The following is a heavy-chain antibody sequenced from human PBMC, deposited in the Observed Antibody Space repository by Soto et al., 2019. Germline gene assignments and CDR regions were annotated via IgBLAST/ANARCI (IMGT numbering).Heavy chain of an antibody. CDR1: GFTFSTYW. V-gene: IGHV3-7*01. CDR2: IKQDGSDK. CDR3: VRGCGSSNCPYYLDV. J-gene: IGHJ6*03. Sequence: PGGSLRLSCEASGFTFSTYWMSWVRQAPGKGLEWVATIKQDGSDKYYVDSVRGRFTISRDNAESSLYLQMSSLRAEDTAVYYCVRGCGSSNCPYYLDVWGQATTVTVSS. D-gene: IGHD2-15*01.